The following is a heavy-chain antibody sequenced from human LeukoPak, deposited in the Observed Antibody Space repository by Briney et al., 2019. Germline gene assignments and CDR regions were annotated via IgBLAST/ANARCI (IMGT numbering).Heavy chain of an antibody. Sequence: GGSLRLSCAASGXTVSSNYMTWVRQAPGKGLEWVSVIYSGGNTYYADSVKGRFTISRDNSKNTLYLQMNSLRAEDTAVYFCATDGDRYYYDSSGPYGGQGTLVTVSS. CDR3: ATDGDRYYYDSSGPY. CDR2: IYSGGNT. CDR1: GXTVSSNY. V-gene: IGHV3-66*01. J-gene: IGHJ4*02. D-gene: IGHD3-22*01.